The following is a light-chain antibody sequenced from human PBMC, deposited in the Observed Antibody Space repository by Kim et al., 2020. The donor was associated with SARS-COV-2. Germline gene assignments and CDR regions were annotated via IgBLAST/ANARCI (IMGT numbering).Light chain of an antibody. J-gene: IGLJ3*02. CDR2: EVT. Sequence: GQSVNISCTGTRRDIGGYSFVAWYQQHPGKAPKLIIYEVTKRPSGVPDRFSGSRSGHTASLTVSGLQTDDEADYYCCSYAGRNIGVFGGGTQLTVL. CDR1: RRDIGGYSF. V-gene: IGLV2-8*01. CDR3: CSYAGRNIGV.